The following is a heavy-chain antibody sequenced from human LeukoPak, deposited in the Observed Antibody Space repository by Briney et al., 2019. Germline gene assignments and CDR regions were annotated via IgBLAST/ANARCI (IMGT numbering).Heavy chain of an antibody. D-gene: IGHD5-12*01. CDR3: ARDRGGSDYSGY. CDR2: IKNDGSET. Sequence: GGSLRLSCAASGFTLSSSWMTWVRQGPGKGLERVANIKNDGSETYYMDSVKGRFTISMDNAHNSTSPQMHSLRAADTAVYYCARDRGGSDYSGYWGQGTLVTVPP. J-gene: IGHJ4*02. V-gene: IGHV3-7*01. CDR1: GFTLSSSW.